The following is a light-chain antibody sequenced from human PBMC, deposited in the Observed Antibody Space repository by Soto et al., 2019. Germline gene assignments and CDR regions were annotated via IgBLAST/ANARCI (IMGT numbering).Light chain of an antibody. CDR1: SSDVGGYNF. CDR3: SSYAATVYV. CDR2: EVS. V-gene: IGLV2-8*01. Sequence: QSVLTQPPSASGSPGQSVTISCTGTSSDVGGYNFVSWFQQHPGKVPKLIMYEVSKRPSGVPDRFSGSKSGNTASLTVSGLQADDEADNYCSSYAATVYVFGTGTKVTVL. J-gene: IGLJ1*01.